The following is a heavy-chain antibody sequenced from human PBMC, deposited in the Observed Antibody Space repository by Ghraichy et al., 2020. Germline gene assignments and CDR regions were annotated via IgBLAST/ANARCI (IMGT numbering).Heavy chain of an antibody. J-gene: IGHJ5*02. V-gene: IGHV6-1*01. Sequence: SQTLPLTCAISGDSVSSNSAAWNWIRQSPSRGLEWLGRTYYRSKWYNDYAVSVKSRITINPDTSKNQFSLQLNSVTPEDTAVYYCARDYYDSSGYLYNWFDPWGQGTLVTVSS. D-gene: IGHD3-22*01. CDR1: GDSVSSNSAA. CDR2: TYYRSKWYN. CDR3: ARDYYDSSGYLYNWFDP.